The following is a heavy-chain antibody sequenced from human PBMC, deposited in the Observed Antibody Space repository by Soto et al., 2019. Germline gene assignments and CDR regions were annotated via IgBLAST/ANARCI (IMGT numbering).Heavy chain of an antibody. D-gene: IGHD3-3*01. V-gene: IGHV3-7*01. CDR1: GFTFSSYW. CDR2: IKQDGSEK. Sequence: GGSLRLSCAASGFTFSSYWMSWVRQAPGKGLEWVANIKQDGSEKYYVDSVKGRFTISRDNAKNSLYLQMNSLRAEDTAVYYCARRSYYFWSGYYYYYYIDVWGKGNTVTFSS. J-gene: IGHJ6*03. CDR3: ARRSYYFWSGYYYYYYIDV.